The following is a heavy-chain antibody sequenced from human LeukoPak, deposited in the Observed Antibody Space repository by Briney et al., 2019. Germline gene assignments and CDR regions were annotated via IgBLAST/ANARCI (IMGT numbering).Heavy chain of an antibody. CDR2: ISYNGTN. CDR3: ARETNYSYMDV. CDR1: GDSITSVDFY. Sequence: SETLSLTCTVSGDSITSVDFYWNWIRQAPGKGLEWIGSISYNGTNFDNPSLKSRVTISLDRSKNQFSLKLTSVTAADTAVYSCARETNYSYMDVWGKGTTVTVSS. J-gene: IGHJ6*04. D-gene: IGHD4-11*01. V-gene: IGHV4-30-2*01.